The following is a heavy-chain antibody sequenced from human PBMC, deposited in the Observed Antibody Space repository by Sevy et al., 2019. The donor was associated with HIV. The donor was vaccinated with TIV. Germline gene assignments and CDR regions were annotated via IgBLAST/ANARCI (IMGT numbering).Heavy chain of an antibody. V-gene: IGHV7-4-1*02. CDR1: GCTFTSYA. CDR3: ARSNVLLWFGEFNNWFDP. D-gene: IGHD3-10*01. Sequence: ASVKVSCKASGCTFTSYAMNWVRQAPGQGLEWMGWINTNTGNPTYAQGFTGRFVFSLDTSVSTAYLQISSLKAEDTAVYYCARSNVLLWFGEFNNWFDPWGHGTLVTVSS. CDR2: INTNTGNP. J-gene: IGHJ5*02.